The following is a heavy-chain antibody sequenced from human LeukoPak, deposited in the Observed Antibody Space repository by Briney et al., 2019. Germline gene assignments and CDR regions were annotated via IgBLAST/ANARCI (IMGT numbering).Heavy chain of an antibody. Sequence: ASVKVSCKASGYTFTGYYMHWVRQAPGQGLEWMGIINPSGDSTSYAQKFQGRVTMTRDTSTSTVYMELSSLRSEDTAVYYCARRAGSGSYHYWGQGTLVTVSS. CDR3: ARRAGSGSYHY. D-gene: IGHD1-26*01. V-gene: IGHV1-46*01. CDR2: INPSGDST. J-gene: IGHJ4*02. CDR1: GYTFTGYY.